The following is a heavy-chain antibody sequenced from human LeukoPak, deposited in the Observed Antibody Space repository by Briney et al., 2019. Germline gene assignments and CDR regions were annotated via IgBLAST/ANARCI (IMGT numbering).Heavy chain of an antibody. CDR3: ARGGPPGGSGSYSDY. D-gene: IGHD1-26*01. V-gene: IGHV1-18*04. J-gene: IGHJ4*02. Sequence: ASVKVSCKASGYTFTNYGITWVRQAPGQGLEWMAWISAYDGNTVHAQKFQGRLTMTTETSTSTVYMELRSLRFDDTAVYYCARGGPPGGSGSYSDYWGQGTLVTVSS. CDR2: ISAYDGNT. CDR1: GYTFTNYG.